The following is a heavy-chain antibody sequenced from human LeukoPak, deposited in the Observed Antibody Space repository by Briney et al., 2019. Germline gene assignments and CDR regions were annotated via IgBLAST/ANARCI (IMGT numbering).Heavy chain of an antibody. Sequence: PGGSLRLSCAASGFTFSSYSMNWVRQAPGKGLEWVSSISSSSSYIYYADSVKGRFTISRDNAKNSLYLQMNSLRAEDTAVYYCARVGLYCSSTSCYEYYYYYMDVWGKGPTVTVSS. V-gene: IGHV3-21*01. CDR3: ARVGLYCSSTSCYEYYYYYMDV. J-gene: IGHJ6*03. CDR1: GFTFSSYS. CDR2: ISSSSSYI. D-gene: IGHD2-2*01.